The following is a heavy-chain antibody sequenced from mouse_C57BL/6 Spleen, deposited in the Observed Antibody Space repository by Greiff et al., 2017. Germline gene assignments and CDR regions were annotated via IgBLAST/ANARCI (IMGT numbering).Heavy chain of an antibody. D-gene: IGHD1-1*02. CDR3: AREPYGGFAY. CDR2: ISYDGSN. J-gene: IGHJ3*01. Sequence: ESGPGLVKPSQSLSLTCSVTGYSITSGYYWNWIRQFPGNKLEWMGYISYDGSNNYNPSLKNRISITRDTSKNQFFLKLNSVTTEDTATYYCAREPYGGFAYWGQGTLVTVSA. V-gene: IGHV3-6*01. CDR1: GYSITSGYY.